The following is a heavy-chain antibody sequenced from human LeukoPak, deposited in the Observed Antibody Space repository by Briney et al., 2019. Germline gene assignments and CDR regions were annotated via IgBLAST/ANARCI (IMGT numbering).Heavy chain of an antibody. D-gene: IGHD2-2*01. V-gene: IGHV3-21*01. CDR2: ISSGSGYI. J-gene: IGHJ1*01. Sequence: GGSLRLSCAASGVSFISDGMGWVREAPGEGLEWVACISSGSGYIFYGDSAKGRFTISRDNAKDSLFLQMNSLTVEDTAVYYCARDAGHTVTNEYFQHWGQGTLVTVSS. CDR1: GVSFISDG. CDR3: ARDAGHTVTNEYFQH.